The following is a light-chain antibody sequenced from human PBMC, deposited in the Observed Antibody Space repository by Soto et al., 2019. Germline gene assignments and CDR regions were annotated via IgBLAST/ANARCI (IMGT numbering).Light chain of an antibody. Sequence: EIVMTQSPATLSVSPGERATLSCRASQRVISNLAWYQQNPGQAPRLLIYGASARSTGIPARFSGTGSGTEFTLTISNLQSEDFAVYYCQQYSSWPPWTFGQGTKVEIK. CDR3: QQYSSWPPWT. J-gene: IGKJ1*01. V-gene: IGKV3-15*01. CDR1: QRVISN. CDR2: GAS.